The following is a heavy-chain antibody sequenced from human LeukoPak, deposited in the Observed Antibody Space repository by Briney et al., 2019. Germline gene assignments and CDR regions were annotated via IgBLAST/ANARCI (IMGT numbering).Heavy chain of an antibody. V-gene: IGHV1-69*04. J-gene: IGHJ4*02. D-gene: IGHD6-13*01. Sequence: SVKVSCKASGGTFSSYAISWVRQAPGQGLEWMGRIIPILGIANYAQKFQGRVTITADKSTSTAYMELSSLRSEDTAVYYCARGYSSSWYYFDYWGQGTLVTVSS. CDR1: GGTFSSYA. CDR3: ARGYSSSWYYFDY. CDR2: IIPILGIA.